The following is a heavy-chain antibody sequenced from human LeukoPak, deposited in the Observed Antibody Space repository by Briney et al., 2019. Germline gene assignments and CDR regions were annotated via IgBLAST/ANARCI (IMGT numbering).Heavy chain of an antibody. Sequence: QPGGSLRLSCAASGFTFSSYWMTWVRQAPGQGLEWVANIKQDGSAKYYVDSVKGRFTISRDNAKNSLYLQMNSLRVEDTAVYYCTRDTGCSGGACYSFYDYWGQGTLVTVSS. CDR2: IKQDGSAK. D-gene: IGHD2-15*01. J-gene: IGHJ4*02. V-gene: IGHV3-7*01. CDR1: GFTFSSYW. CDR3: TRDTGCSGGACYSFYDY.